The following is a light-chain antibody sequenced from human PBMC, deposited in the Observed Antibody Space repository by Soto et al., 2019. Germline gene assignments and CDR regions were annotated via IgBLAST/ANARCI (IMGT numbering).Light chain of an antibody. J-gene: IGLJ1*01. Sequence: QSVLTKPPSASGSPGQSVAISCTGTSSDVGGYNYVSWYQQHPGKAPKLMIYEVNKRPSGVPDRFSGSKSGNTASLTVSGRQAEDEADYYCSSYAGSRNAFGTGTKVTVL. CDR3: SSYAGSRNA. CDR2: EVN. V-gene: IGLV2-8*01. CDR1: SSDVGGYNY.